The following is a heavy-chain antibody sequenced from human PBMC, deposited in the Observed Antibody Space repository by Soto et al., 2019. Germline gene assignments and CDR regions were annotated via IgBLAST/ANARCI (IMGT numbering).Heavy chain of an antibody. Sequence: TSETLSLTCAVYGGSFSGYYWSWIRQPPGKGLEWIGEINHSGSTNYNPSLKSRVTISVDTSKNQFSLKLSSVTAADTAVYYCARGQGRSVRRFDYWGQGTLVTVSS. CDR2: INHSGST. D-gene: IGHD3-10*01. CDR3: ARGQGRSVRRFDY. CDR1: GGSFSGYY. V-gene: IGHV4-34*01. J-gene: IGHJ4*02.